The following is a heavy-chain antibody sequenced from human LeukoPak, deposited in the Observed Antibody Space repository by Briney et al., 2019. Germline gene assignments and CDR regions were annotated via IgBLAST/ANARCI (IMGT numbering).Heavy chain of an antibody. D-gene: IGHD4-17*01. CDR2: IYYSGST. Sequence: AETLSLTRTVSGGSISSYYWSWIRQRPGKGLEWIGYIYYSGSTNYNPSLKSRVTISVDTSKNQFSLKLSSVTAADTAVYYCASSMTTVTTQGWFDPWGQGTLVTVSS. J-gene: IGHJ5*02. CDR3: ASSMTTVTTQGWFDP. V-gene: IGHV4-59*01. CDR1: GGSISSYY.